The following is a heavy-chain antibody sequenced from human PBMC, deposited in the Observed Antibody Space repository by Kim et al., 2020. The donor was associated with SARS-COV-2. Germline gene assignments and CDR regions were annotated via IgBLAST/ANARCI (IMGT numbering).Heavy chain of an antibody. D-gene: IGHD2-15*01. CDR2: IYYSGST. V-gene: IGHV4-61*01. Sequence: SETLSLTCTVSGGSVSSGSYYWSWIRQPPGKGLEWIGYIYYSGSTNYNPSLKSRVTISVDTSKNQFSLKLSSVTAADTAVYYCASGSFGASGYFDYWGQGSLVTLSS. CDR3: ASGSFGASGYFDY. J-gene: IGHJ4*02. CDR1: GGSVSSGSYY.